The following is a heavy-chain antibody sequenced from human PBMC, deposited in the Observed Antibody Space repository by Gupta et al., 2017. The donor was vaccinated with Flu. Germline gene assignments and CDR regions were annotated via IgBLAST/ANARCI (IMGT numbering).Heavy chain of an antibody. CDR3: VRDAGLGLDTLDI. J-gene: IGHJ3*02. D-gene: IGHD1-26*01. CDR2: TYYRSKWYN. V-gene: IGHV6-1*01. Sequence: QVQLQQSGPGLVKASQTLSLTCAISGDSVSSDSAAWNWIRQSPSRGLEWLGRTYYRSKWYNDYAESVKSRITISPDTSKNQFSLQLKSMSPDDTGLYYCVRDAGLGLDTLDIWGQGTVVTVSS. CDR1: GDSVSSDSAA.